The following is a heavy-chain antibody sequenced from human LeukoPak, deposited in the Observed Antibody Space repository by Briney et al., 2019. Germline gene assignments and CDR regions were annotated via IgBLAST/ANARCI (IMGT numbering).Heavy chain of an antibody. V-gene: IGHV3-74*01. CDR1: GFTFSHSY. CDR2: IDIDGNT. J-gene: IGHJ4*02. CDR3: ARDMNYNLDY. Sequence: GGSLRLSCAASGFTFSHSYIHWVRQAPGKGLVWVSRIDIDGNTVYADPVKGRFTISRDNAKSTLYLEMNSLRAEDTAVYYCARDMNYNLDYWGQGTLVTVSS. D-gene: IGHD1-7*01.